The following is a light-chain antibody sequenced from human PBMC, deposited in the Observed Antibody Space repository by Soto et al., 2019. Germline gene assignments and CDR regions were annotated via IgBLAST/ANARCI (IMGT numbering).Light chain of an antibody. Sequence: IQLTQSPSSLSASVGDRVTITCRASQGISSYFAWYQQKPGKAPKHLIQGASTLQSGLPSKLSGSGSGTDFTVTISSLQPEDFPTYYCQQLNSYPWITFGQGTRLHIK. V-gene: IGKV1-9*01. CDR2: GAS. CDR1: QGISSY. CDR3: QQLNSYPWIT. J-gene: IGKJ5*01.